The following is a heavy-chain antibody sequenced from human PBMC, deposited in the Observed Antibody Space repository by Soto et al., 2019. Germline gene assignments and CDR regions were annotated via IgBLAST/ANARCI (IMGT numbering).Heavy chain of an antibody. Sequence: GESLKISCKASGYSLTSYWIGWVRQRPGKGLEWMGIVYPGDSDTRYNPSFRGQVTISVDRSTSTAYLQWSSLKASGSAMYYCTRRAGYIDYWGQGTQVTVSS. D-gene: IGHD6-13*01. J-gene: IGHJ4*02. CDR3: TRRAGYIDY. CDR1: GYSLTSYW. CDR2: VYPGDSDT. V-gene: IGHV5-51*01.